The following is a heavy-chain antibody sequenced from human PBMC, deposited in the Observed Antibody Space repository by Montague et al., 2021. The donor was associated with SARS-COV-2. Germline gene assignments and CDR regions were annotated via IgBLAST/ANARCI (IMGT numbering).Heavy chain of an antibody. V-gene: IGHV4-4*07. J-gene: IGHJ1*01. CDR3: AKDSYSSAAGIQN. Sequence: SETLSLTCSVSGVSITGNYWTWLRLSAGKGLEFIGRMFSSGTTTYSPSLKSRVIMSLDTSKNQFFLRLTSVTAADTAVYFCAKDSYSSAAGIQNWGQGTLVAVSS. CDR2: MFSSGTT. CDR1: GVSITGNY. D-gene: IGHD6-13*01.